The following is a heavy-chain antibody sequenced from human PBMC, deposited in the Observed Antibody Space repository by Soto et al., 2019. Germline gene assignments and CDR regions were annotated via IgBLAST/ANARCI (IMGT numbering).Heavy chain of an antibody. Sequence: PGGSLRLSCAASGFTFSSYSMNWVRQAPGKGLEWVSSISSSSSYIYYADSVEGRFTISRDNAKNSLYLQMNSLRAEDTAVYYCASLGVVPAAEYDYYYYGMDVWGQGTTVTVSS. J-gene: IGHJ6*02. V-gene: IGHV3-21*01. CDR3: ASLGVVPAAEYDYYYYGMDV. CDR1: GFTFSSYS. CDR2: ISSSSSYI. D-gene: IGHD2-2*01.